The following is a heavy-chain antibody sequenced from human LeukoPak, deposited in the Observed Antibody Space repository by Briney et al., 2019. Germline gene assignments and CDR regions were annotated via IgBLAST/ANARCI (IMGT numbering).Heavy chain of an antibody. CDR1: GGSISTYY. V-gene: IGHV4-59*08. J-gene: IGHJ5*02. CDR3: ARHSGLRSPFDP. CDR2: IYYSGST. D-gene: IGHD3-3*01. Sequence: SETLSLTCTVSGGSISTYYGNWIRQAPGKGLEWIGYIYYSGSTNYNPSLKSRITISVDMSKNQFSLKLSSVTAADTALYYCARHSGLRSPFDPWGQGTLVTVTS.